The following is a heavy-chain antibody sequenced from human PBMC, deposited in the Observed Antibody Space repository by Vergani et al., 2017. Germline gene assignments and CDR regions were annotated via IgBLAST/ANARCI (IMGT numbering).Heavy chain of an antibody. J-gene: IGHJ4*02. D-gene: IGHD2-21*02. Sequence: QVQLVQSGAEVKKPGSSVKVSCKASGGTFSSYAISWVRQAPGQGLEWMGRIIPIFGTANYAQQFQGRVTMTADESTSTAYMEHGRLRSEDTAVYYCAGGGRCAADCQDYWGEGTLVTVSS. V-gene: IGHV1-69*18. CDR1: GGTFSSYA. CDR2: IIPIFGTA. CDR3: AGGGRCAADCQDY.